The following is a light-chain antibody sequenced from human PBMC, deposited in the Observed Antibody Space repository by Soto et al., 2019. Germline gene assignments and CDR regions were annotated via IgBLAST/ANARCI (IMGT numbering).Light chain of an antibody. V-gene: IGLV2-14*01. J-gene: IGLJ2*01. Sequence: QSALTQPASVSGSPGQSITIPCAGTMRDVGAYNLVSWYQQHPGRVPQLIIYEVRNRPSGISFRFSGSKSGNTASLTISGLQAEDEADYYCSSFTSKSTLIFGGGTKLTVL. CDR2: EVR. CDR3: SSFTSKSTLI. CDR1: MRDVGAYNL.